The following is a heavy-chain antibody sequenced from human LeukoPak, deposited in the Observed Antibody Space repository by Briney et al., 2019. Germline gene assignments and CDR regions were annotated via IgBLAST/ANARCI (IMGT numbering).Heavy chain of an antibody. CDR1: GFSVSSNY. CDR3: ARDNIAVAGTDY. V-gene: IGHV3-66*02. CDR2: IYSGGSI. D-gene: IGHD6-19*01. Sequence: PGRSQRLSCAASGFSVSSNYMSWVRQAPGKGLEWVSVIYSGGSIYYADSVKGRFTISRDNSKNTLYLQMNSLRGEDTAVYYCARDNIAVAGTDYWGQGTLVTVSS. J-gene: IGHJ4*02.